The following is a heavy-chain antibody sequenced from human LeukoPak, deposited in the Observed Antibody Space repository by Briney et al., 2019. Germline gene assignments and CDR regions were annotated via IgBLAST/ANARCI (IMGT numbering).Heavy chain of an antibody. CDR3: TRQGDWNFEN. CDR2: IKPDGREI. CDR1: GFTASNHW. Sequence: ASGFTASNHWMSWVRQAPGKGLQWVANIKPDGREIYYGDSLKGRFTISGDNGKNSLYLQMNSLRVEDTAVYYCTRQGDWNFENWGQGTLVTVSS. V-gene: IGHV3-7*01. D-gene: IGHD3/OR15-3a*01. J-gene: IGHJ4*02.